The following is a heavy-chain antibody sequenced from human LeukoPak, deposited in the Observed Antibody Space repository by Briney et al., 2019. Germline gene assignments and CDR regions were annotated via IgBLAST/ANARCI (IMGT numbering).Heavy chain of an antibody. D-gene: IGHD6-13*01. CDR3: ARVDCGRTPDPAAAGGYYYYYYGMDV. CDR2: INHSGST. Sequence: PSETLSLTCAVYGGSFSGYYWSWIRQPPGKGLEWIGEINHSGSTNYNPSLKSRVTISVDTSKNQFSLKLSSVTAADTAVYYCARVDCGRTPDPAAAGGYYYYYYGMDVWGQGTTVTVPS. CDR1: GGSFSGYY. J-gene: IGHJ6*02. V-gene: IGHV4-34*01.